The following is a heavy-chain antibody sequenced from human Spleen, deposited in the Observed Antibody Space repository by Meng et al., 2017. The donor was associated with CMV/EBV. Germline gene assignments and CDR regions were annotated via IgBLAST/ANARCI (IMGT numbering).Heavy chain of an antibody. CDR2: ISGSGGST. V-gene: IGHV3-23*01. CDR1: GVTVSSDY. D-gene: IGHD3-22*01. J-gene: IGHJ5*02. Sequence: ESLKISCAASGVTVSSDYMSWVRQAPGRGLQWVSAISGSGGSTYYADSVKGRFTISRDNSKNTLYLQMNSLRAEDTAVYYCAKDFNYYDSSGIIFDPWGQGTLVTVSS. CDR3: AKDFNYYDSSGIIFDP.